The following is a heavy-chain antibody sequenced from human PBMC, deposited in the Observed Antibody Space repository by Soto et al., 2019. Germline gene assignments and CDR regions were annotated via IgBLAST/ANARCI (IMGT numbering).Heavy chain of an antibody. J-gene: IGHJ5*02. CDR2: ISYDGSNK. Sequence: QVQLVESGGGVVQPGRSLRLSCAASGFTFSSYAMHWVRQAPGKGLEWVAVISYDGSNKYYADSVKGRFTISRDNSKNPLYLQMNSLRAEDTAVYYCASLGNTYYYGSGSFRNWFDPWGQGTRVTVSS. CDR1: GFTFSSYA. V-gene: IGHV3-30-3*01. CDR3: ASLGNTYYYGSGSFRNWFDP. D-gene: IGHD3-10*01.